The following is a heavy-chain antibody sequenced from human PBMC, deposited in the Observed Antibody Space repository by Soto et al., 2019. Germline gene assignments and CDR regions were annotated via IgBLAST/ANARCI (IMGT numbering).Heavy chain of an antibody. J-gene: IGHJ4*02. D-gene: IGHD5-12*01. CDR2: MHHDGNT. Sequence: LSLTCAGSGYSISSGCFCGGILQPPGKGLEWIANMHHDGNTTYNPSLKSRVSMSVDTSNNQFSLKLNSVTAADTAVYYCARESYSGYHSYDYWGQGILVTVSS. CDR1: GYSISSGCF. CDR3: ARESYSGYHSYDY. V-gene: IGHV4-38-2*02.